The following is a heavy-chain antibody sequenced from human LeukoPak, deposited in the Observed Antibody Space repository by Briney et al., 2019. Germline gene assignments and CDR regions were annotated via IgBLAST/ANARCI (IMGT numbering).Heavy chain of an antibody. D-gene: IGHD6-19*01. CDR2: IIPILGTA. Sequence: SVKVSCRASGGTFNSYGIIWVRQAPGQGLEWMGGIIPILGTANYAQKFQGRVTITADRSTSTAYMELSRLRSDDTAVYYCARDGDRWYSSGWYFDYWGQGTLVTVSS. CDR1: GGTFNSYG. CDR3: ARDGDRWYSSGWYFDY. J-gene: IGHJ4*02. V-gene: IGHV1-69*10.